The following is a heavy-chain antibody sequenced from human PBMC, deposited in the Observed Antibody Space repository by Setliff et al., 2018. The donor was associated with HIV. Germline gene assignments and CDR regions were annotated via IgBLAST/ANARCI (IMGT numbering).Heavy chain of an antibody. V-gene: IGHV1-18*01. CDR1: GNIFTTYG. Sequence: ASVKVSCKASGNIFTTYGISWVRQAPGRGLEWMGWISASNDNTNYAQKFQGRVTMTTDTSTNTAYMELRSLRSDDTAVYYCAKDQDGLQFLEWLQPTFDIWGQGTMVTVSS. CDR3: AKDQDGLQFLEWLQPTFDI. CDR2: ISASNDNT. J-gene: IGHJ3*02. D-gene: IGHD3-3*01.